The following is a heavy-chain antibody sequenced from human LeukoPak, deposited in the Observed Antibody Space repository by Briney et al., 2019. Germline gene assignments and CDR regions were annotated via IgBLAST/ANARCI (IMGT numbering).Heavy chain of an antibody. CDR3: VSSSYVLRYFDWLLPIDY. D-gene: IGHD3-9*01. J-gene: IGHJ4*02. V-gene: IGHV4-34*01. CDR1: GGSFSGYY. Sequence: SSETLSLTCAVYGGSFSGYYWSWIRQPPGKGLEWIGEVNHSGSTNYNPSLKSRVTISVDTSKNQFSLKLSSVTAADTAVYYCVSSSYVLRYFDWLLPIDYWGQGTLVTVSS. CDR2: VNHSGST.